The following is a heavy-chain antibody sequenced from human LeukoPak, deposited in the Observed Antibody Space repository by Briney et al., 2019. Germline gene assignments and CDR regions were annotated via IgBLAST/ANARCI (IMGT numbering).Heavy chain of an antibody. CDR3: ARDLSPRPYYDFWSGYSAFYYYYGMDV. CDR2: MNPNSGNT. V-gene: IGHV1-8*01. D-gene: IGHD3-3*01. CDR1: GYTFTSYD. J-gene: IGHJ6*02. Sequence: ASMKVSCKASGYTFTSYDINWVRQATGQGLEWMGWMNPNSGNTGYAQKFQGRVTMTRNTSISTAYMELSSLRSEDTAVYYCARDLSPRPYYDFWSGYSAFYYYYGMDVWGQGTTVTVSS.